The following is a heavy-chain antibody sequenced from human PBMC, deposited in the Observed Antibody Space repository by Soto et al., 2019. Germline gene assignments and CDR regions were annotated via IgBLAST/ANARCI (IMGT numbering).Heavy chain of an antibody. Sequence: PGESLKISCKGSGYSFTTYWIGWVRQLPGQGLEWMGVMFPGDSDTRYSPSFQGQVTMSADPSINTAYLEGSSLKAADSAMYYCARVPDSSLGTMDVWGQGTTVTVSS. CDR3: ARVPDSSLGTMDV. CDR1: GYSFTTYW. J-gene: IGHJ6*02. D-gene: IGHD6-19*01. CDR2: MFPGDSDT. V-gene: IGHV5-51*01.